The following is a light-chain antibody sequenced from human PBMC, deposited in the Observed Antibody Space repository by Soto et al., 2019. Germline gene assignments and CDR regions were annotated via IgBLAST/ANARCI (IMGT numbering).Light chain of an antibody. J-gene: IGKJ4*01. CDR3: QQCYSTPFT. V-gene: IGKV1-39*01. Sequence: DIQMTQSPSSLSASVGDRVTITCRASQSISSYLNWYQQKPGKAPKLLIYAASSLQSGVPSRFSGSGSGTDFILTISSLEPEDFAIYYCQQCYSTPFTFGGGTKVDIK. CDR2: AAS. CDR1: QSISSY.